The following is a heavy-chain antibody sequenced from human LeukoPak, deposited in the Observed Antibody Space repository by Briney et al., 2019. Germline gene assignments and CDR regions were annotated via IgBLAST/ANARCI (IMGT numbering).Heavy chain of an antibody. CDR1: SGSFSGYY. CDR2: INHSGST. CDR3: ARAEYSGSYYHFDY. J-gene: IGHJ4*02. V-gene: IGHV4-34*01. D-gene: IGHD1-26*01. Sequence: SETLSLTCAVYSGSFSGYYWSWIRQPPGKGLEWIGEINHSGSTNYNPSLKSRVTISVDTSKNQFSLKLSSVTAADTAVYYCARAEYSGSYYHFDYWGQGTLVTVSS.